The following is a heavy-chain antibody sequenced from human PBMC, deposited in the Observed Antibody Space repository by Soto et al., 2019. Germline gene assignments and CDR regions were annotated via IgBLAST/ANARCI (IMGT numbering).Heavy chain of an antibody. CDR1: GVSISSGVYY. J-gene: IGHJ6*02. CDR2: IYYSGST. D-gene: IGHD5-18*01. V-gene: IGHV4-31*03. Sequence: PSETLSLTCTVSGVSISSGVYYWSWIRQHPGKGLEWIGYIYYSGSTYYNPSLKSRVTISVDTSKNQFSLKLSSVTAADTAVYYCARDSPDARGYSYGFYYYGMDVWGQGTTVTVSS. CDR3: ARDSPDARGYSYGFYYYGMDV.